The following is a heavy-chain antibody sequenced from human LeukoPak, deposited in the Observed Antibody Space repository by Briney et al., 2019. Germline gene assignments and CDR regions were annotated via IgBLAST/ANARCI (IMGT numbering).Heavy chain of an antibody. V-gene: IGHV3-53*01. CDR1: GFALSSYS. J-gene: IGHJ3*02. CDR2: IYSGGST. CDR3: ARFGAQQGAFDI. Sequence: GGSLRLSCAASGFALSSYSMNWVRQAPGKGLEWVSVIYSGGSTYYADSVKGRFTISRDNSKNTLYLQMNSLRAEDTAVYYCARFGAQQGAFDIWGQGTMVTVSS. D-gene: IGHD3-10*01.